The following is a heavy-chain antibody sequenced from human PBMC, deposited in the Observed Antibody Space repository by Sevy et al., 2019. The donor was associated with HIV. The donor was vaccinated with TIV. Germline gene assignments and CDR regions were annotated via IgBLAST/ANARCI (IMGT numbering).Heavy chain of an antibody. J-gene: IGHJ3*01. Sequence: GGSLRLSCAASGFSFNTHAMNWVRQAPGKGLEWVAVISGPGYGTNYADSVKGRFGISRDNSKNTLNLQMNSLRDDETAVYYCAKALNPALESMLEVNLRTLKAFDVWGQGTMVTVSS. CDR2: ISGPGYGT. CDR3: AKALNPALESMLEVNLRTLKAFDV. CDR1: GFSFNTHA. D-gene: IGHD1-1*01. V-gene: IGHV3-23*01.